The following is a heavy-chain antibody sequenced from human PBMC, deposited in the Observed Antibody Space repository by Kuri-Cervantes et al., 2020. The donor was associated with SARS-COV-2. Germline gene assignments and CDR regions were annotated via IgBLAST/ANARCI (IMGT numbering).Heavy chain of an antibody. CDR2: IIPIFGTA. CDR1: GGTFSSYA. D-gene: IGHD4-11*01. V-gene: IGHV1-69*06. Sequence: SVKVSCKASGGTFSSYAISWVRQAPGQGLEWMGGIIPIFGTANYAQKFQGRVTITADKFTSTAYMELSSLRSEDTAVYYCATHGDPSAYSNYGTARWYYGMDVWGQGNTV. CDR3: ATHGDPSAYSNYGTARWYYGMDV. J-gene: IGHJ6*01.